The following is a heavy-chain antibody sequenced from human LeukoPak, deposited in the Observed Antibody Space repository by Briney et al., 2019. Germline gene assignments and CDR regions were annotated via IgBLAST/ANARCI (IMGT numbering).Heavy chain of an antibody. Sequence: GGSLRLSCAASGFTFSSYWMSWVRQAPGKGLEWVANIKQDGSEKYYVDSVKGRFTISRDNAKNSLYLQMNSLRAEDTAIYYCARAERLVSGISPKHYYDYWGQGTLVTVSS. J-gene: IGHJ4*02. V-gene: IGHV3-7*01. D-gene: IGHD1-1*01. CDR2: IKQDGSEK. CDR3: ARAERLVSGISPKHYYDY. CDR1: GFTFSSYW.